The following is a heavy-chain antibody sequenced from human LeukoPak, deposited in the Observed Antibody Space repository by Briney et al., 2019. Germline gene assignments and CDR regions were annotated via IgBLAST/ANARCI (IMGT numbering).Heavy chain of an antibody. Sequence: PGGSLRLSCAASGFTFSSYNMNWVRQAPGKGLEWVSSINSSSTYIYYADSVKGRFTISRDNAKNSLYLQMNSLRAEDTAVYYCARSGYSGYDPYYYYYYGMDVWGQGTTVTVSS. CDR3: ARSGYSGYDPYYYYYYGMDV. D-gene: IGHD5-12*01. CDR1: GFTFSSYN. J-gene: IGHJ6*02. CDR2: INSSSTYI. V-gene: IGHV3-21*01.